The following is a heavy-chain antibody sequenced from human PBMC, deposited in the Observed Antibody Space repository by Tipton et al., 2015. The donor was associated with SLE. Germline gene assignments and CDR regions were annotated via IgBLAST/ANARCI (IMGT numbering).Heavy chain of an antibody. Sequence: QSGPEVKKPGESLKISCKGSGYSFTSYWIAWLRQMPGKGLEWVGVIKPGESDTIYSPSFQGRVSISVDESIRTVYLQWSSLKAADTAMYYCAREGQPNHLRWFSYYYMDVWGKGTTVTVSS. V-gene: IGHV5-51*03. CDR3: AREGQPNHLRWFSYYYMDV. CDR1: GYSFTSYW. J-gene: IGHJ6*03. D-gene: IGHD1-14*01. CDR2: IKPGESDT.